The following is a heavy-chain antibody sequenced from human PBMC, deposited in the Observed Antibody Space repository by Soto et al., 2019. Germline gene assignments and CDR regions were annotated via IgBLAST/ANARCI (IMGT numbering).Heavy chain of an antibody. D-gene: IGHD6-6*01. V-gene: IGHV1-18*01. CDR2: ISAYNGNT. CDR1: GYTFTSYG. Sequence: QVQLVQSGAEVKKPGASVKVSCKASGYTFTSYGISWVRQAPGQGLEWMGWISAYNGNTNYAQKLQGRVTMTTDTSTSTAYMELRSLRSDDTAVYYCAREGGGGYSSSSIYNYYMDVWGKGTTVTVSS. J-gene: IGHJ6*03. CDR3: AREGGGGYSSSSIYNYYMDV.